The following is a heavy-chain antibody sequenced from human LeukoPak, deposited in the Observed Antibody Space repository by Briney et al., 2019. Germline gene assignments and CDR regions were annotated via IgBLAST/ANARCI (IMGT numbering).Heavy chain of an antibody. CDR1: GFTFSSYA. J-gene: IGHJ4*02. V-gene: IGHV3-30-3*01. CDR3: ASWGDGSGSQYFDY. CDR2: ISYDGSNK. D-gene: IGHD3-10*01. Sequence: PGGSLRLSCAASGFTFSSYAMHWVRQAPGKGLEWVAVISYDGSNKYYADSVKGRFTISRDNSKNTLYLQMNSLRAEDTAVYYCASWGDGSGSQYFDYWGQGTLVTVSS.